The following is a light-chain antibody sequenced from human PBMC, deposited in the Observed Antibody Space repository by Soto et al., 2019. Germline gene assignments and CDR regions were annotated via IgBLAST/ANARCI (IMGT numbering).Light chain of an antibody. CDR1: QGIRDA. J-gene: IGKJ3*01. Sequence: DIQMTQSPSSLSASVGDRVTITCRASQGIRDALGWYQQKPGKAPKRLIYAASSLQSGVPSRFSGSGSGTEFTLTISSLQPEDFATYYCQQANSFPFTFGPGTKVDMK. CDR3: QQANSFPFT. CDR2: AAS. V-gene: IGKV1-17*01.